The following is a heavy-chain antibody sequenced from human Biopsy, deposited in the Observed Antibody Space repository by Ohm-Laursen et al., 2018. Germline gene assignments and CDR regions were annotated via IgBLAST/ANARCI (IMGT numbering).Heavy chain of an antibody. V-gene: IGHV3-9*01. J-gene: IGHJ2*01. CDR3: AKDLASGSGYYWYFDF. D-gene: IGHD3-22*01. Sequence: SLRLSFAAPGFTFDDYALHWVRQAPGKGLEWVSGISWNSGNIGYADSVKGRFTISRDNAKNSVYLQMNSLRAEDTAFYYCAKDLASGSGYYWYFDFWGRGTLVTVSS. CDR1: GFTFDDYA. CDR2: ISWNSGNI.